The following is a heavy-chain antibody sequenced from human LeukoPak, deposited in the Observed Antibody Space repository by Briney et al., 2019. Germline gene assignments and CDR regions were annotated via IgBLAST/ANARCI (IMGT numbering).Heavy chain of an antibody. V-gene: IGHV3-21*01. Sequence: PGGSLRLSCAASGFTFSSYSMTWVRQATGKGLEWLSSISSSSIDIYYAESVTGRLTIARDNAKNALYLQMNSLRAEETAVYYCARISVAYCGGDCYSGFDLWGQGTLVTVSS. CDR2: ISSSSIDI. J-gene: IGHJ5*02. D-gene: IGHD2-21*02. CDR3: ARISVAYCGGDCYSGFDL. CDR1: GFTFSSYS.